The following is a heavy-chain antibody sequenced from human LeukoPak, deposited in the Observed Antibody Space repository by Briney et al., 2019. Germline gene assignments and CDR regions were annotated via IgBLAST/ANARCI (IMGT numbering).Heavy chain of an antibody. Sequence: ASVKVSCKASGYTFTGYYMHWVRQAPGQGLEWMGRINPNSGGTNYAQKFQGRVTMTRDTSISTAYMELSRLRSDDTAVYYCARDRPSLRITMIVPDYWGQGTLVTASS. CDR2: INPNSGGT. D-gene: IGHD3-22*01. V-gene: IGHV1-2*06. CDR3: ARDRPSLRITMIVPDY. J-gene: IGHJ4*02. CDR1: GYTFTGYY.